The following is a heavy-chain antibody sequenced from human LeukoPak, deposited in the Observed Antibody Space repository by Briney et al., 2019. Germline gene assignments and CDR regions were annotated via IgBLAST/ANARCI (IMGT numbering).Heavy chain of an antibody. CDR3: VADLGDYADF. V-gene: IGHV3-74*01. J-gene: IGHJ4*02. CDR2: IKTDGTYT. CDR1: GFTFSRYW. Sequence: PGGSLRLSCAASGFTFSRYWVHWVRHAPGEGLVWVSRIKTDGTYTSNADSVKGRFTISRDNAKSTLYLQMNSLKVEDTAVYYCVADLGDYADFWGQGTLVTVSS.